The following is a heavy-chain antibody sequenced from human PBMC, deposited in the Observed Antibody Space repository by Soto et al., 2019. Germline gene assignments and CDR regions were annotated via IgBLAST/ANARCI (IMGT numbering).Heavy chain of an antibody. Sequence: GESLKISCAASGFTFSSYAMSWVRQAPGKGLEWVSAISGSGGSTYYADSVKGRFTISRDNSKNTLYLQMNSLRAEDTAVYYCAASTTGTTGGEVEYYYYGMDVWGQGTTVTVSS. CDR2: ISGSGGST. CDR3: AASTTGTTGGEVEYYYYGMDV. V-gene: IGHV3-23*01. CDR1: GFTFSSYA. J-gene: IGHJ6*02. D-gene: IGHD1-1*01.